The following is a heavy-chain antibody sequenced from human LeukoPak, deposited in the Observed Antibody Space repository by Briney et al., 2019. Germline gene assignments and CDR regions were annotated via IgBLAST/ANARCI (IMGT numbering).Heavy chain of an antibody. D-gene: IGHD6-13*01. Sequence: ASVKVSCKASGYTFTSYAMNWVRQAPGQGLEWMGWINTNTGNPTYAQGFTGRFVFSLDTSVSTAYLQISSLKAEDTAVYYCATIAAAAPYYYYYMDVWGKGTTVTVSS. V-gene: IGHV7-4-1*02. J-gene: IGHJ6*03. CDR2: INTNTGNP. CDR3: ATIAAAAPYYYYYMDV. CDR1: GYTFTSYA.